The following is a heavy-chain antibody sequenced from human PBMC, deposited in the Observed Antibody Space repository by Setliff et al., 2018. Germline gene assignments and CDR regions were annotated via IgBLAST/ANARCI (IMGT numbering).Heavy chain of an antibody. CDR1: GFPFSIYS. Sequence: GGSLRLSCAASGFPFSIYSMHWVRQAPGKGLEWVSSISDSSSYIYYRDSVKGRFTISRDNVKNSLYLQMNSLRADDTAVYYCARSAANGGHDPFDIWGQGTLVTVSS. CDR2: ISDSSSYI. J-gene: IGHJ3*02. CDR3: ARSAANGGHDPFDI. D-gene: IGHD6-25*01. V-gene: IGHV3-21*01.